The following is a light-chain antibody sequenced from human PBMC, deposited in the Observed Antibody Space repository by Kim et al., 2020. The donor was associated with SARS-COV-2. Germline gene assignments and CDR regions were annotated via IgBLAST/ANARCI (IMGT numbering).Light chain of an antibody. CDR2: GSS. CDR1: QSVGGSY. Sequence: LSPEETAALTCGASQSVGGSYLVWYQEKPGQAPRLLIYGSSTRATGIPDRFSGSGSGTDFTLTISRLEPEDFAVYYCQQYVKSVVTFGQGTKLEI. V-gene: IGKV3-20*01. CDR3: QQYVKSVVT. J-gene: IGKJ2*01.